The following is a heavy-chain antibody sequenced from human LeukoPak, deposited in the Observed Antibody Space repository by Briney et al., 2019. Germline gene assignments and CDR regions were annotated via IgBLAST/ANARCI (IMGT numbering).Heavy chain of an antibody. CDR2: IYYSGST. V-gene: IGHV4-30-4*01. J-gene: IGHJ4*02. CDR1: GGSISSGDYY. D-gene: IGHD3-16*01. CDR3: ARDHDPNYFDY. Sequence: SETLFLTCTVSGGSISSGDYYWSWIRQPPGKGLEWIGYIYYSGSTYYNPSLKSRVTISVDTSKNQFSLKLSSVTAADTAVYYCARDHDPNYFDYWGQGTLVTVSS.